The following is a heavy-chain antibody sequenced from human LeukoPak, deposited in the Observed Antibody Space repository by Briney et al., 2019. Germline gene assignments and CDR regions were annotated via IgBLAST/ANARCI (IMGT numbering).Heavy chain of an antibody. CDR1: GGSISSYY. V-gene: IGHV4-59*12. CDR2: IYYSGST. D-gene: IGHD5-18*01. Sequence: PSETLSLTCTVSGGSISSYYWSWIRQPPGKGLEWIGYIYYSGSTNYNPSLKSRVTISVDTSKNQFSLKLSSVTAADTAVYYCARVSSYGYWGRPHYFDYWGQEPWSPSPQ. CDR3: ARVSSYGYWGRPHYFDY. J-gene: IGHJ4*01.